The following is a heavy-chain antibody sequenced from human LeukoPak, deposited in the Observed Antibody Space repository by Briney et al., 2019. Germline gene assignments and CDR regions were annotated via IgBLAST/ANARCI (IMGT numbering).Heavy chain of an antibody. CDR1: GYTFTGYY. J-gene: IGHJ4*02. D-gene: IGHD3-3*01. CDR3: ARTLYFHLWMFDY. Sequence: GASVKVSCKASGYTFTGYYMHWVRQAPGQGLEWMGWINPNSGGTNYAQKFQGRVTMTRDTSISTAYMELSRLRSDDTAVYYCARTLYFHLWMFDYWGQGTLVTVSS. V-gene: IGHV1-2*02. CDR2: INPNSGGT.